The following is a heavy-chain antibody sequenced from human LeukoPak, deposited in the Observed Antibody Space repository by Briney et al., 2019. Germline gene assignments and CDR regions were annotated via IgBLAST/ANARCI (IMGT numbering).Heavy chain of an antibody. D-gene: IGHD2-2*02. CDR1: GFTFSSYA. CDR2: INHSGST. CDR3: ARFYTAVDY. Sequence: PGGSLRLSCAASGFTFSSYAMSWIRQPPGKGLEWIGEINHSGSTNYNPSLKSRVTISVDTSKNQFSLKLSSVTAADTAVYYCARFYTAVDYWGQGTLVTVSS. J-gene: IGHJ4*02. V-gene: IGHV4-34*01.